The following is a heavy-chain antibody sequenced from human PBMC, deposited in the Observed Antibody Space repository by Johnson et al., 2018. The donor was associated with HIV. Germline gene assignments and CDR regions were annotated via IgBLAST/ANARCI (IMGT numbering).Heavy chain of an antibody. J-gene: IGHJ3*01. D-gene: IGHD3-16*01. CDR1: GFTFSNYA. CDR2: ISYDGSNK. Sequence: VQLVESGGGVVQPGRSLRLSCAASGFTFSNYAMHWVRQAPGKGLEWVAVISYDGSNKYYADSVKGRFTVSRDNSKNTLFLKMNSLRAEDTAVYWCAKDVVGNKADEWVPFNYDAMWVAPPLPVPRAVRGAFDVWGQGTVVTVSS. V-gene: IGHV3-30*18. CDR3: AKDVVGNKADEWVPFNYDAMWVAPPLPVPRAVRGAFDV.